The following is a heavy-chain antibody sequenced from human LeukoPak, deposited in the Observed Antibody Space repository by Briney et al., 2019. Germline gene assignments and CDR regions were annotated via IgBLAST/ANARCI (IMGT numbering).Heavy chain of an antibody. CDR1: GGSTSTYY. CDR2: IHYSGTT. D-gene: IGHD5-12*01. J-gene: IGHJ4*02. V-gene: IGHV4-59*08. Sequence: IPSETLSLTCTVSGGSTSTYYWSWIRQPPGKGLEWIGYIHYSGTTNYNPSLKNRVTISLDTSKNQFSLNLSSVTAADTAVYYCARMGGYSGYATHWGQGTLVTVSS. CDR3: ARMGGYSGYATH.